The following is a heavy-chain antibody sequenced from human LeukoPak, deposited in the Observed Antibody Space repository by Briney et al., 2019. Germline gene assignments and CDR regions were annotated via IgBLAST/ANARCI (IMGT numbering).Heavy chain of an antibody. D-gene: IGHD1-26*01. J-gene: IGHJ3*02. CDR1: GGSISSSSYY. V-gene: IGHV4-39*01. CDR2: IYYSGST. CDR3: ARHREGRRRDAFDI. Sequence: PSETLSLTCTVSGGSISSSSYYWGWIRQPPGKGLEWIGSIYYSGSTYYNPSLKSRVTISVDTSKNQFSLKLSSVTAADTAVYYCARHREGRRRDAFDIWGQGTMVTVSS.